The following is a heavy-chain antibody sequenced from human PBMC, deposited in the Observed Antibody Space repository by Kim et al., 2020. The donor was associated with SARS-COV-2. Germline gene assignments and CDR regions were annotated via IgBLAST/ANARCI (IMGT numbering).Heavy chain of an antibody. CDR2: ISSNGVNT. J-gene: IGHJ6*02. V-gene: IGHV3-64*01. Sequence: GGSLRLSCAASGFTFSTYAMHWVRQVPGKGLEYVSAISSNGVNTYYANSVKGRFTISRDNSKNTLYLQMGSLTVEDMAVYHCARGRIAAREYGMDVWGQGTTVIVSS. CDR1: GFTFSTYA. CDR3: ARGRIAAREYGMDV. D-gene: IGHD6-6*01.